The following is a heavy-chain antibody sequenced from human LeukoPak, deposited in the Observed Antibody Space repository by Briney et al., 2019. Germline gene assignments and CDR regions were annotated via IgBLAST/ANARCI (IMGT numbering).Heavy chain of an antibody. Sequence: ASVKVSCKASGYTFTGYYMHWVRQAPGQGLEWMGWINPNSGGTNYAQKFQGRVTMTRDTSISTACMELSRLRSDDTAVYYCAREEYSSSCNWFDPWGQGTLVTVSS. J-gene: IGHJ5*02. V-gene: IGHV1-2*02. D-gene: IGHD6-13*01. CDR2: INPNSGGT. CDR1: GYTFTGYY. CDR3: AREEYSSSCNWFDP.